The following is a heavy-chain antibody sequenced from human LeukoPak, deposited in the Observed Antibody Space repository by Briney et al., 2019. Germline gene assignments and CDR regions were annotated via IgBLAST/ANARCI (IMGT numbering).Heavy chain of an antibody. CDR2: IYYNGNT. CDR3: ARRIPTAGFFDS. CDR1: GGSINSGGYY. D-gene: IGHD6-19*01. V-gene: IGHV4-31*03. Sequence: SSQTLSLTCTVSGGSINSGGYYWSWIRQHPEKGLEWIGYIYYNGNTFYNPSLKGRVTISSDTSKRRFSLKLSSVTAADTAVYYCARRIPTAGFFDSWGQGTLVTVSS. J-gene: IGHJ4*02.